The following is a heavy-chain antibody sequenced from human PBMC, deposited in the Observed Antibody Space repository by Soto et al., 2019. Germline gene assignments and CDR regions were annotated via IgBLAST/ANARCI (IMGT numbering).Heavy chain of an antibody. CDR1: GFTFSSYS. D-gene: IGHD2-15*01. V-gene: IGHV3-48*01. Sequence: EVQLVESGGGLVQPGGSLRLSCAASGFTFSSYSMNWVRQAPGKGLEWVSYISSSSSTIYYADSVKGRFTISRDNAKNSLYLQMNSLRAEDTAVYYCARDGDDCSGGSCYPGAFDIWGQGTMVTVSS. CDR2: ISSSSSTI. CDR3: ARDGDDCSGGSCYPGAFDI. J-gene: IGHJ3*02.